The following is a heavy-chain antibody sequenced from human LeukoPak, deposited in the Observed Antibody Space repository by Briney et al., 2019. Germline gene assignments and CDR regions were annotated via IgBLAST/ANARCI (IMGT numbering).Heavy chain of an antibody. J-gene: IGHJ6*02. CDR1: GFTFSDYY. CDR3: ARRKGSEYYYGMDV. CDR2: ISSSGSTI. Sequence: GGSLRLSCAASGFTFSDYYMSWIRQAPGKGLEWVSYISSSGSTIYYADSVKGRFTISRDNAKNSLYLQMNSLGAEDTAVYYCARRKGSEYYYGMDVWGQGTTVTVSS. D-gene: IGHD2-15*01. V-gene: IGHV3-11*01.